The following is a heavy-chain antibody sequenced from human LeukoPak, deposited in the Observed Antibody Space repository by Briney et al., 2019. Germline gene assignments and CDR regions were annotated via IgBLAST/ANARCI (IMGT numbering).Heavy chain of an antibody. CDR3: ARRGGTVVGDTGYHYWYFDN. V-gene: IGHV4-59*08. CDR1: GGSISSYY. Sequence: SETLSLTCTVSGGSISSYYWSWVRQFPGKGLEWIGYISDSGSTDYSPSLESRVTISVDTSKNKFFLILSSVTAADTAVYYCARRGGTVVGDTGYHYWYFDNWGQGTLVTVSS. D-gene: IGHD5-12*01. CDR2: ISDSGST. J-gene: IGHJ4*02.